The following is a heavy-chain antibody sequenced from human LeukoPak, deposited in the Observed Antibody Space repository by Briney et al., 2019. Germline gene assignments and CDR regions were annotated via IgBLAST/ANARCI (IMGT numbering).Heavy chain of an antibody. V-gene: IGHV3-33*01. J-gene: IGHJ4*02. Sequence: GGSLRLSCAASGFTFSSYGMHWVRQAPGKGLGWVGVIWFDGSNKYYANSVKGRFTISRENSKNTLYLQMNSLRAEDTAVYYCATGDLNVYYYDSSGYCDYWGQGTLVTVSS. D-gene: IGHD3-22*01. CDR2: IWFDGSNK. CDR1: GFTFSSYG. CDR3: ATGDLNVYYYDSSGYCDY.